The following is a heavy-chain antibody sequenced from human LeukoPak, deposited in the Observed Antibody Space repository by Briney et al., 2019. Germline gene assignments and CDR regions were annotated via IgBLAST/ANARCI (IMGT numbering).Heavy chain of an antibody. Sequence: PGGSLRLSCAASGFTFSNYNMNWVRQAPGKGLEWVSSITSSSTYIYYADSVKGRFTISRDNAENSLYLQMNSLRAEDTAVYYCAKHDSSTSRRRRTTIGAFDIWGQGTMVTVSS. CDR2: ITSSSTYI. CDR1: GFTFSNYN. CDR3: AKHDSSTSRRRRTTIGAFDI. D-gene: IGHD2-2*01. J-gene: IGHJ3*02. V-gene: IGHV3-21*04.